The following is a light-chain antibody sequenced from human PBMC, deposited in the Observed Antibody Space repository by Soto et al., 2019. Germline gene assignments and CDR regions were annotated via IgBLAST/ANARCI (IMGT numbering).Light chain of an antibody. CDR2: DAS. Sequence: IVLTQSPATLSLSPGERATLSCRASQSISIYLAWYQQRPGQAPRLLISDASNRATGIPARFSGGGSGTEFTLTINSLQSEDFAVYYCQQYNDWWTFGQGTKVDIK. CDR1: QSISIY. V-gene: IGKV3-11*01. CDR3: QQYNDWWT. J-gene: IGKJ1*01.